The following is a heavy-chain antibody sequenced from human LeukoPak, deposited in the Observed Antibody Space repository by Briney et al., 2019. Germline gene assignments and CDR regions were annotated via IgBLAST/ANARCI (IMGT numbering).Heavy chain of an antibody. CDR2: IYYSGST. Sequence: SETLSLTCTVSGGSISSGDYYWSWIRQPPGKGLEWIGYIYYSGSTYYNPSLKSRVTISVDTFKNQFSLKLSSVTAADTAVYYCASYDYVWGSYRYTGGAFDIWGQGTMVTVSS. CDR3: ASYDYVWGSYRYTGGAFDI. J-gene: IGHJ3*02. D-gene: IGHD3-16*02. CDR1: GGSISSGDYY. V-gene: IGHV4-30-4*01.